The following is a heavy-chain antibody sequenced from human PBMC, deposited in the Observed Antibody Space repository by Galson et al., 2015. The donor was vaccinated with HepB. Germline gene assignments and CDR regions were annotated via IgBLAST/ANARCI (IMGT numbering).Heavy chain of an antibody. CDR2: IRSKAYGGTT. Sequence: SLRLSCAASGFTFGDYAMSWFRQAPGKGLEWVGFIRSKAYGGTTEYAASVKGRFPISSDDSKSIAYLQMNSLKTEDTAVYYCTREYYYGSGRVYYYYGMDVWGQVTTVTVPS. CDR3: TREYYYGSGRVYYYYGMDV. J-gene: IGHJ6*02. V-gene: IGHV3-49*03. D-gene: IGHD3-10*01. CDR1: GFTFGDYA.